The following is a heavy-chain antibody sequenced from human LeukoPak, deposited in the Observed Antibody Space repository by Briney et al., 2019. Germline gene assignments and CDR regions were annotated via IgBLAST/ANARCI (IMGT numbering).Heavy chain of an antibody. Sequence: PSETLSLTCTVSGGSISSYYWSWIRQPAGKGLECIGRIYTSGSTNYNPSLKSRVTMSVDTSKNQFSLKLSSVTAADTAVYYCARAGRVFSDYSHYESGLWLDYWGQGILVTVSS. J-gene: IGHJ4*02. D-gene: IGHD4-11*01. CDR1: GGSISSYY. CDR3: ARAGRVFSDYSHYESGLWLDY. CDR2: IYTSGST. V-gene: IGHV4-4*07.